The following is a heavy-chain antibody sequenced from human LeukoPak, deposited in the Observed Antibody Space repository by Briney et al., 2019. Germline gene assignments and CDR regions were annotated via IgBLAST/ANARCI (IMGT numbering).Heavy chain of an antibody. D-gene: IGHD3-16*01. CDR2: IFAGGSA. Sequence: GGSLRLSCAASGFTVSSNYMSWVRQAPGKGLEWISFIFAGGSAYYADSVKGRFTISRDRSKNTLFLQMNSLRAEDTAVYYCAKANSYDSYYFDYWGQGALVIVSS. CDR3: AKANSYDSYYFDY. CDR1: GFTVSSNY. V-gene: IGHV3-66*01. J-gene: IGHJ4*02.